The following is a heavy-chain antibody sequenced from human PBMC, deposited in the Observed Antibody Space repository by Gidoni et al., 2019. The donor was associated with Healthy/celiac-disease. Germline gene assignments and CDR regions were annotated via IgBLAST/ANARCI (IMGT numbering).Heavy chain of an antibody. Sequence: QVQLVESGGGVLQPGRSLRLSCAAAGFTLRSYTLHWVRQAPGKGREWVAVKSYDGSNKYYADSVKGRFTSPRDNSKNTLYLQMNSLRAEDTAVYYCARDGVKSIAARLLGGDFDYWGQGTLVTVSS. V-gene: IGHV3-30-3*01. CDR2: KSYDGSNK. J-gene: IGHJ4*02. CDR1: GFTLRSYT. D-gene: IGHD6-6*01. CDR3: ARDGVKSIAARLLGGDFDY.